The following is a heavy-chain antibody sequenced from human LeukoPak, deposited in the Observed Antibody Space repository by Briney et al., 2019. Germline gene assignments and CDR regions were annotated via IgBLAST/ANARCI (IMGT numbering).Heavy chain of an antibody. D-gene: IGHD3-9*01. Sequence: GGSLRLFCAASGFTFSSYAMSWVRRAPGKGLEWVSAISDSGGNTYYADSVNVRFTISSDNATNTLYLQLNRLRADDAAVYYCVNLRGCYVILAGGVSLFDSWGQGPMVTFSS. CDR1: GFTFSSYA. CDR2: ISDSGGNT. J-gene: IGHJ3*02. CDR3: VNLRGCYVILAGGVSLFDS. V-gene: IGHV3-23*01.